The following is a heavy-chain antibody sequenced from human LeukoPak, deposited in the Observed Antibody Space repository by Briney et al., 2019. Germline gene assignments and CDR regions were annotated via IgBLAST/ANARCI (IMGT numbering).Heavy chain of an antibody. CDR1: GFTFSPYA. CDR3: AKSWYVPATIDY. V-gene: IGHV3-23*01. CDR2: ISGSGGSI. J-gene: IGHJ4*02. D-gene: IGHD2-2*01. Sequence: QPGGSLRLSCAASGFTFSPYAMSWVRQAPGKGLEWVSTISGSGGSIYYADSVKGRFTISGDNSKNTLYLQMNSLRAEDTALYYCAKSWYVPATIDYWGQGTLVTVSS.